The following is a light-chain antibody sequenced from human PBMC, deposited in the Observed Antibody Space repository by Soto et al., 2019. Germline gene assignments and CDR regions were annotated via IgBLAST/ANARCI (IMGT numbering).Light chain of an antibody. V-gene: IGKV3-20*01. CDR2: GAS. CDR1: QSVSSSY. J-gene: IGKJ3*01. CDR3: QQYGSSPLFT. Sequence: EIVLTQSPGTLSLSPGERDTLSCRASQSVSSSYLAWYQQKPGQAPRLLIYGASSRATGIPDRFSGSGSGTDFTLTISRLEPKDFAVYYCQQYGSSPLFTFGPGTKVDIK.